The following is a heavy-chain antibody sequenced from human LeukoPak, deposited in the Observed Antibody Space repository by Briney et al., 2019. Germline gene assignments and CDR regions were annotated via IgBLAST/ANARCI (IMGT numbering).Heavy chain of an antibody. CDR1: GYTFTGYY. Sequence: ASVKVSCKASGYTFTGYYMHWVRQAPGQGLEWMGWINPNSGGTNYAQKFQGRVAMTRDTSISTAYMEVSTLRSDDTAVYYCARTDSSGYWCLDYWGQGTLVTVSS. V-gene: IGHV1-2*02. D-gene: IGHD3-22*01. CDR2: INPNSGGT. J-gene: IGHJ4*02. CDR3: ARTDSSGYWCLDY.